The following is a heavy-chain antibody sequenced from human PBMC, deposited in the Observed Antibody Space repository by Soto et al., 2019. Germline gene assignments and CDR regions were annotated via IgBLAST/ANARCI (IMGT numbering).Heavy chain of an antibody. Sequence: EVQLLESGGGLVRPGGSLRLSCAASGFTFYNYAMNWVRQAPGKGLAWVSTISGGGDGTYYADSVKGRFTISRDNSRNTVYLQMISLRAEDTAVYYCAKKGLGSLATYCTTGDCHYAFDVWGQGTLVTVSS. D-gene: IGHD2-8*01. CDR2: ISGGGDGT. J-gene: IGHJ3*01. CDR1: GFTFYNYA. V-gene: IGHV3-23*01. CDR3: AKKGLGSLATYCTTGDCHYAFDV.